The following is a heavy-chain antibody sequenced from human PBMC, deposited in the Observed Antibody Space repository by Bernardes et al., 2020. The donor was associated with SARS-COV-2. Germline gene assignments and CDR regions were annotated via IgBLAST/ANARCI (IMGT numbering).Heavy chain of an antibody. CDR1: GFTFNSYY. Sequence: GRSLRLSCVASGFTFNSYYIHWVRQVPDKGLVWVSRISEDGSSTNYADSVRGRFAISRDNARNTVYLQMNSLRADDAAVYYCARGSGNYYFDYWGQGTLLTVSS. D-gene: IGHD5-12*01. V-gene: IGHV3-74*01. CDR2: ISEDGSST. CDR3: ARGSGNYYFDY. J-gene: IGHJ4*02.